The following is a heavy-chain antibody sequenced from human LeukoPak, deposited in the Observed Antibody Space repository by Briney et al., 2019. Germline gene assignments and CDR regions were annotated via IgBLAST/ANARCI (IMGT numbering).Heavy chain of an antibody. D-gene: IGHD6-6*01. Sequence: GESLKISCKSSGYSFTNYWIGWVRQMPGKGLEWMGIIYPGDSDTRYSPSFQGQVTISADKSISTAYLQWSSLKASDTATYYCARHQGSHPYSSPLDYWGQGTLVTVSS. V-gene: IGHV5-51*01. CDR3: ARHQGSHPYSSPLDY. CDR2: IYPGDSDT. J-gene: IGHJ4*02. CDR1: GYSFTNYW.